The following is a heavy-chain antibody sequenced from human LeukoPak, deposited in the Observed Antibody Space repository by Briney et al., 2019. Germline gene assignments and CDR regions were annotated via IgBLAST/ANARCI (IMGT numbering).Heavy chain of an antibody. CDR3: AKACMGCGIPGIAVAGIWYYYYMDV. D-gene: IGHD6-19*01. V-gene: IGHV1-46*01. CDR1: GYTFTSYY. Sequence: ASVKVSCKASGYTFTSYYMHWVRQAPGQGLEWMGIINPSGGSTSYAQEFQGRVTMTRDMSTSTVYMELNSLRAEDTAVYYCAKACMGCGIPGIAVAGIWYYYYMDVWGKGTTVTVSS. CDR2: INPSGGST. J-gene: IGHJ6*03.